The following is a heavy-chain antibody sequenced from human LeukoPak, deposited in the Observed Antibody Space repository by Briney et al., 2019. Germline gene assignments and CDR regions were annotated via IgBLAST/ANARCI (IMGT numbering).Heavy chain of an antibody. Sequence: GGSLRLSCAASGFAFTSYSLNWVRQAPGKGLEWVSSISSTSSYIYYADSVKGRFTISRDNAKNSLYLQMYSLRAEDTAVYYCARDYYGSYAIDYWGQGTLVTVSS. J-gene: IGHJ4*02. CDR1: GFAFTSYS. CDR3: ARDYYGSYAIDY. V-gene: IGHV3-21*01. CDR2: ISSTSSYI. D-gene: IGHD1-26*01.